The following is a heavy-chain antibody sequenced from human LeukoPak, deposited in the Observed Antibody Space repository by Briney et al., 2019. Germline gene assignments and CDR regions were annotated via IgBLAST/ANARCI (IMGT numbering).Heavy chain of an antibody. CDR1: GFTFTSSA. Sequence: GTSVKVSCKASGFTFTSSAMQWVRQARGQRREWIGWIVVGSGNTNYAQKLQGRVTMTTDTSTSTAYMELRSLRSDDTAVYYCARDKWTSSYFDYWGQGTLVTVSS. CDR3: ARDKWTSSYFDY. J-gene: IGHJ4*02. D-gene: IGHD2-2*01. CDR2: IVVGSGNT. V-gene: IGHV1-58*02.